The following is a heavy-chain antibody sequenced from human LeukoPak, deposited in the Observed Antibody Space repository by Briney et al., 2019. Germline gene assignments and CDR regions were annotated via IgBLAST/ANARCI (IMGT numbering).Heavy chain of an antibody. J-gene: IGHJ4*02. CDR3: ARDIAVAGLNFDY. CDR2: INPSGGCT. D-gene: IGHD6-19*01. CDR1: GYTFTSYY. Sequence: GASVQVSCMASGYTFTSYYMHWVRPAPGQGLEWMGIINPSGGCTSYAQKFQGRVTMTRDTSTSTVYMELNSLRSEDTAVYYCARDIAVAGLNFDYWGQGTLVTVSS. V-gene: IGHV1-46*01.